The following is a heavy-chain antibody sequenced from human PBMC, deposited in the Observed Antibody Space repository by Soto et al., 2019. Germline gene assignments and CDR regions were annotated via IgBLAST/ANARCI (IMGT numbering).Heavy chain of an antibody. CDR2: ISGSGGST. J-gene: IGHJ4*02. CDR1: GFTFSSYA. V-gene: IGHV3-23*01. CDR3: ATPYPGGLRFGEPQFDY. Sequence: PGGSLRLSCAASGFTFSSYAMSWVRQAPGKGLEWVSAISGSGGSTYYADSVKGRFTISRDNSKNALYLQMNSLRAEDTAVYYCATPYPGGLRFGEPQFDYWGQGTLVTVSS. D-gene: IGHD3-10*01.